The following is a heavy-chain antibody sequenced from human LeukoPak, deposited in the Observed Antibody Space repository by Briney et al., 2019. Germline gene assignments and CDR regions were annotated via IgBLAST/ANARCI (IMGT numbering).Heavy chain of an antibody. D-gene: IGHD6-13*01. V-gene: IGHV3-21*01. CDR2: ISSSSSYI. Sequence: PGGSLRLSCAASGFTFSSYSMNWVRQAPGKGLEWVSSISSSSSYIYYADSVKGRFTISRDNSKNTLYLQMNNLRAEDTAVYYCARFPGIANVYYYGMDVWGQGTTVIVSS. CDR1: GFTFSSYS. CDR3: ARFPGIANVYYYGMDV. J-gene: IGHJ6*02.